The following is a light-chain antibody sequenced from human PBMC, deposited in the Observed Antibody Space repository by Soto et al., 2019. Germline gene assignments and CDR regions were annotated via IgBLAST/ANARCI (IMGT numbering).Light chain of an antibody. Sequence: IQMTQSPSTLSASVGDRVTITCRASQAISNFLAWYQQKPGKVPKLLMYGASTVPSGVPSRFSGSGSGTDFTLTISSLQPGDVATYYCQNYHSAPWTFGQGTRWIS. CDR2: GAS. CDR1: QAISNF. J-gene: IGKJ1*01. CDR3: QNYHSAPWT. V-gene: IGKV1-27*01.